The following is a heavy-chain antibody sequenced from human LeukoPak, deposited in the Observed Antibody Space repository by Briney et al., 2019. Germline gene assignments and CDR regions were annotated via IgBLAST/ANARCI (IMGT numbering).Heavy chain of an antibody. Sequence: GGSLRLSCVGSGFTFSSDWVNWVRQSPGKGLEWVANIKPDGSDKYYVDTARGRFTVSRDNAKNSAFLQMNSLRAEDTAIYYCATISAQTSDIWGQGTLVSVSS. J-gene: IGHJ3*02. CDR3: ATISAQTSDI. V-gene: IGHV3-7*01. CDR2: IKPDGSDK. CDR1: GFTFSSDW. D-gene: IGHD5-24*01.